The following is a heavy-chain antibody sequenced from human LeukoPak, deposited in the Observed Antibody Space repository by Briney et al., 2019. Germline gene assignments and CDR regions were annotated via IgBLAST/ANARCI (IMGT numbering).Heavy chain of an antibody. D-gene: IGHD3-3*01. V-gene: IGHV1-18*04. CDR1: GYSFFDYL. J-gene: IGHJ4*02. CDR3: ARDITADY. Sequence: ASVKVSFKSSGYSFFDYLSTWVRQAPGQGLEWIGWISVYNDDTNYAQKFQGRVTMTTDTSTDTAYMDLRSLRSDDTAVYYCARDITADYWGQGTLVTVSS. CDR2: ISVYNDDT.